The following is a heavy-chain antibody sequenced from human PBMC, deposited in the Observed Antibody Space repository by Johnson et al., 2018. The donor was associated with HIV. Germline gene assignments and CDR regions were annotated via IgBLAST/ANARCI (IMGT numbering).Heavy chain of an antibody. J-gene: IGHJ3*02. Sequence: QVQLVESGGGVVQPGRSLRFSCAASGFTFSSYAMHWVRQAPGKGLEWVAVISYDGSNKYYADSVKGRFTISRDNANNSLYLQMNSLRAEDTAVYYCARDRTSKWLRSNDDAFDIWGQVTMVTVSS. V-gene: IGHV3-30-3*01. CDR1: GFTFSSYA. D-gene: IGHD5-12*01. CDR2: ISYDGSNK. CDR3: ARDRTSKWLRSNDDAFDI.